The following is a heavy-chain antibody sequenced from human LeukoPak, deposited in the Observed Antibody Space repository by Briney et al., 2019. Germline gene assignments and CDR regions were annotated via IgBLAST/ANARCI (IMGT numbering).Heavy chain of an antibody. Sequence: ASETLSLTCTVSGGPISSYYWSWIRQPPGKGLEWIGYIYYSGSTNYNPSLKSRVTISVDTSKNQFSLKLSSVTAADTAVYYCASQGRGWDGWSVFFDYWGQGTLVTVSS. CDR1: GGPISSYY. CDR3: ASQGRGWDGWSVFFDY. J-gene: IGHJ4*02. V-gene: IGHV4-59*01. CDR2: IYYSGST. D-gene: IGHD6-19*01.